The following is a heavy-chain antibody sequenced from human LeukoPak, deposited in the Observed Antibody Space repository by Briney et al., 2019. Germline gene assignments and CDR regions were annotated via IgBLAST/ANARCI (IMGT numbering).Heavy chain of an antibody. CDR2: IIPIFGTA. Sequence: ASVKVSCTPSGGTFSSYAISWVRQAPGQGLEWMGGIIPIFGTANYAQKFQGRVTITADESTSTAYMELSSLRSEDTAVYYCARDPYYCSSTSCYGYDYWGQGTLVTVSS. D-gene: IGHD2-2*01. CDR1: GGTFSSYA. V-gene: IGHV1-69*13. CDR3: ARDPYYCSSTSCYGYDY. J-gene: IGHJ4*02.